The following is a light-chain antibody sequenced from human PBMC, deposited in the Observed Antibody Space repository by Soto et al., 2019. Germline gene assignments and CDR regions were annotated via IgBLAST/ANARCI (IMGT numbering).Light chain of an antibody. CDR3: QQYNSYSGT. CDR2: DAS. Sequence: DIQMTQSPSTLSASVGDRVTITGRASQSISSWLAWYQQKPGKAPKLLIYDASSLESGVPSRFSGSGSGTEFTLTISSLQPDDFATYYCQQYNSYSGTFGQGTKVDNK. CDR1: QSISSW. V-gene: IGKV1-5*01. J-gene: IGKJ1*01.